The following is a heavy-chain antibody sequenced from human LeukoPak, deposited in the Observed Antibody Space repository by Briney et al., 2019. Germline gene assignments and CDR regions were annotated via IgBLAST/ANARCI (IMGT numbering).Heavy chain of an antibody. V-gene: IGHV4-4*09. CDR3: ARLQSYGSGRSYYMDV. J-gene: IGHJ6*03. D-gene: IGHD3-10*01. CDR1: GASISSSY. CDR2: IYTSGNT. Sequence: SETLSLTCTVSGASISSSYWSWIRQPPGEGLEWIGYIYTSGNTNYNPYLQSRVTMSVDTSKNQFSLNLTSVTAADTAVYYCARLQSYGSGRSYYMDVWANGATVTVSS.